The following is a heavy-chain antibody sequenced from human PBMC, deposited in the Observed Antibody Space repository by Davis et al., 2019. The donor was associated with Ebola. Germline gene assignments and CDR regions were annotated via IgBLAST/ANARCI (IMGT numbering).Heavy chain of an antibody. CDR2: ISSSSSYI. CDR1: GFTFSSYS. Sequence: GESLKISCAASGFTFSSYSMNWVRQAPGKGLEWVSSISSSSSYIYYADSVKGRFTISRDNAKNSLYLQMNSLRAEDTAVYYCAREVAVRSYYYYSYMDVWGKGTTVTVSS. CDR3: AREVAVRSYYYYSYMDV. D-gene: IGHD2-15*01. V-gene: IGHV3-21*01. J-gene: IGHJ6*03.